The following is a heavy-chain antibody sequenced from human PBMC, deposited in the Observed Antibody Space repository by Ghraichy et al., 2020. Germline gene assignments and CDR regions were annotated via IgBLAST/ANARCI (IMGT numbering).Heavy chain of an antibody. D-gene: IGHD2-8*02. CDR1: GGTFSSYA. CDR2: IIPIFGTA. CDR3: ARTEVLVQDYYYYYMDV. Sequence: SVKVSCKASGGTFSSYAISWVRQAPGQGLEWMGGIIPIFGTANYAQKFQGRVTITADKSTSTAYMELSSLRSEDTAVYYCARTEVLVQDYYYYYMDVWGKGTTVTVSS. J-gene: IGHJ6*03. V-gene: IGHV1-69*06.